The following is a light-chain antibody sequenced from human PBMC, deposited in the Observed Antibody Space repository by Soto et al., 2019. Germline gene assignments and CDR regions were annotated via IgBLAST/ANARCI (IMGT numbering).Light chain of an antibody. Sequence: QSALTQPASVSGSPGQSITISCTGTSSDVGSFSYVSWYQQHPGKAPKLLIYEVRKRPSGVSNRFSGSKSGNTASLTISGLLADDEADYYCSSYTTSSSYVFGSGTQLTVL. V-gene: IGLV2-14*01. J-gene: IGLJ7*01. CDR2: EVR. CDR1: SSDVGSFSY. CDR3: SSYTTSSSYV.